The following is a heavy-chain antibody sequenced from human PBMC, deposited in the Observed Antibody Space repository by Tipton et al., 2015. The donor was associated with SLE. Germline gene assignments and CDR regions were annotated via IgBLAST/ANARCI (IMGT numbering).Heavy chain of an antibody. CDR1: GFTVSGNY. J-gene: IGHJ4*02. Sequence: SLRLSCAASGFTVSGNYMSWVRQAPGKGLEWVGLIRRNGDGETTDYAAPVKGRFTISRDDSKTTLYLQMNSLKSEDTAVYYCSRVRDTYFDSWGQGTLVTVSS. D-gene: IGHD5-18*01. CDR3: SRVRDTYFDS. CDR2: IRRNGDGETT. V-gene: IGHV3-15*01.